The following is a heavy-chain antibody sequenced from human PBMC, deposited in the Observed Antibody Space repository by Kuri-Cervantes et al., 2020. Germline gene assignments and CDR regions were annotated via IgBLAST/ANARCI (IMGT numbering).Heavy chain of an antibody. CDR2: ISYDGSNK. CDR3: ARDTVPAAISYYMDV. CDR1: GGSFSGYY. J-gene: IGHJ6*03. Sequence: GGSLRLSCAVYGGSFSGYYWSWIRQPPGKGLEWVAVISYDGSNKYYADSVKGRFTISRDNSKNTLYLQMNSLRAEDTAVYYCARDTVPAAISYYMDVWGKGTTVTVSS. V-gene: IGHV3-30*03. D-gene: IGHD2-2*02.